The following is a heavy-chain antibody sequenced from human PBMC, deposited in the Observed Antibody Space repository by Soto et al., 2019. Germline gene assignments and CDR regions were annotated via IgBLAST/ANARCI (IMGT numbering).Heavy chain of an antibody. CDR3: AIYPEISGYYFLNKGKDY. CDR1: GGTFSSYA. D-gene: IGHD3-22*01. J-gene: IGHJ4*02. CDR2: IIPIFGTA. V-gene: IGHV1-69*13. Sequence: SVKVSCKASGGTFSSYAISWVRQAPGKGLEWMGGIIPIFGTANYAQKFQGRVTITADESTSTAYMELSSLRSEDTAAYYCAIYPEISGYYFLNKGKDYWGQGTLVTVSS.